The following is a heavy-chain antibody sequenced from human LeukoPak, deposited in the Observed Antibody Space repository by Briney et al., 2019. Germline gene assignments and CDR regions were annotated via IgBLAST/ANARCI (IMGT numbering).Heavy chain of an antibody. CDR3: AREVVGFWSGYPNWFDP. CDR1: GGSISSGGYY. V-gene: IGHV4-39*07. CDR2: INHSGST. Sequence: SETLSLTCTVSGGSISSGGYYWSWIRQPPGTGLEWIGEINHSGSTNYNPSLKSRVTISVDTSKNQFSLKLSSVTAADTAVYYCAREVVGFWSGYPNWFDPWGQGTLVTVSS. D-gene: IGHD3-3*01. J-gene: IGHJ5*02.